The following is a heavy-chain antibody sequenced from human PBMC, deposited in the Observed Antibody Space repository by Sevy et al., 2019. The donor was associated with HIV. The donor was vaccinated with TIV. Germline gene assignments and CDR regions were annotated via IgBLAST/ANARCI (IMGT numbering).Heavy chain of an antibody. CDR1: GFTVSNNY. CDR3: ARLSSYYYDSRGYYTTGNAFDI. V-gene: IGHV3-53*01. Sequence: GGSLRLSCAASGFTVSNNYMSWVRQAPGKGLQWISVIYSGDSTYYADSVKGRFTISRDNSKKTLYLQMNSLRAEDTAVYYCARLSSYYYDSRGYYTTGNAFDIWGQGTMVTVSS. J-gene: IGHJ3*02. D-gene: IGHD3-22*01. CDR2: IYSGDST.